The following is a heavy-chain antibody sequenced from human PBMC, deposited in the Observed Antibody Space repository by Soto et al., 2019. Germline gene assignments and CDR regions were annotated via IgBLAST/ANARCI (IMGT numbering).Heavy chain of an antibody. CDR2: INHSGST. V-gene: IGHV4-34*01. CDR1: GGSFSGYY. Sequence: QVQLQQWGAGLLKPSETLSLTCAVYGGSFSGYYWSWIRQPPGKGLEWIGEINHSGSTNYNPSLKSRVTISVDTSKNQFSLKLSSVTAADTAVYYCERERYERYSSGYWGQGTLVTVSS. J-gene: IGHJ4*02. CDR3: ERERYERYSSGY. D-gene: IGHD6-19*01.